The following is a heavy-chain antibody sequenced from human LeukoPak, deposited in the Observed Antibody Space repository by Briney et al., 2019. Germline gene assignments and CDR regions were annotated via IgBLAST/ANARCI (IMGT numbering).Heavy chain of an antibody. J-gene: IGHJ1*01. D-gene: IGHD1-26*01. CDR2: INHTGRT. V-gene: IGHV4-34*01. CDR3: ARQKWKSYSGSYVGYFQN. Sequence: TSEALSLTCAVYGGSFNDYYWTWIRQSPGKGLEWIGEINHTGRTNYNPSLKSRVTISVDTSKNQFSLNLNSVTAADTGVYYCARQKWKSYSGSYVGYFQNWGQGTLVTVSS. CDR1: GGSFNDYY.